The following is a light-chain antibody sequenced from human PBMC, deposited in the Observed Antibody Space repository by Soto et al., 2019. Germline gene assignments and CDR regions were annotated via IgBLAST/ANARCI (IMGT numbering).Light chain of an antibody. CDR2: DVT. J-gene: IGLJ1*01. V-gene: IGLV2-14*03. CDR1: SSDVGDYDY. Sequence: QSALTQPASVSGSPEQSITISCTGTSSDVGDYDYVSWYQHLPGKAPKLLIYDVTTRPSGVSNRFSGSKSGNTASLTISGLQAEDEADYYCSSYRSSNPPFVFGTGTKLTVL. CDR3: SSYRSSNPPFV.